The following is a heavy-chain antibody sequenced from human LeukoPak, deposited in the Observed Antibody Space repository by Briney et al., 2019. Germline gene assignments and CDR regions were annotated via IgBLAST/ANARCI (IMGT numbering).Heavy chain of an antibody. D-gene: IGHD3-10*01. J-gene: IGHJ4*02. Sequence: SQTLSLTFAISGDSVSSNSAAWNWIRQSPSRGLEWLGRTYCRSKWYNDYAVSVESRITINPDTSKNQFSLQLNSVTPEDTAVYYCARTPSDFGPFDYWGQGTLVTVSS. CDR1: GDSVSSNSAA. CDR3: ARTPSDFGPFDY. CDR2: TYCRSKWYN. V-gene: IGHV6-1*01.